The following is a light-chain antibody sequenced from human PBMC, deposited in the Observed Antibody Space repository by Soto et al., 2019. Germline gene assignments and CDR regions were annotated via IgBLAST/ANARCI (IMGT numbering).Light chain of an antibody. CDR1: QSISSY. Sequence: DIQMTQSPSSLSASVGDRVTITCRASQSISSYLNWYQQKPGKAPKLLIYAASYLQSGVPARFSGSGSGTDFTLTISSLQPEDFATYYCQETYSFREDFGPGTKVDIK. V-gene: IGKV1-39*01. CDR2: AAS. J-gene: IGKJ3*01. CDR3: QETYSFRED.